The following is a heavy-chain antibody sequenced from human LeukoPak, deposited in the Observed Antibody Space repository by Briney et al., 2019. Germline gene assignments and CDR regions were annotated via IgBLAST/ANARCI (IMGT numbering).Heavy chain of an antibody. D-gene: IGHD3-9*01. V-gene: IGHV1-69*06. J-gene: IGHJ5*02. CDR2: IIPIFGTA. CDR3: ARLVSVTGVGYNWFDP. CDR1: GGTFSSYA. Sequence: ASLKVSCKASGGTFSSYAISWVRQAPGQGLEWMGGIIPIFGTANYAQSFQGRVTITADKSTSTAYMELSSLRSEDTAVYYCARLVSVTGVGYNWFDPWGQGTLVTVSS.